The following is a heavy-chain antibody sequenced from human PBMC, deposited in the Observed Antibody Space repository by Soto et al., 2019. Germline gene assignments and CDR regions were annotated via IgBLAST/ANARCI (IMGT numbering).Heavy chain of an antibody. CDR3: DY. CDR1: GGTFSSYT. J-gene: IGHJ4*02. Sequence: QVQLVQSGAEVKKPGSSVKVSCKASGGTFSSYTIIWVRQAPGQGLEWLGRIIPILDIANYAQKFQGRVTITADQTTSTAYMELSSLRSEDTDVYYNDYWGQGTLVTVSS. V-gene: IGHV1-69*02. CDR2: IIPILDIA.